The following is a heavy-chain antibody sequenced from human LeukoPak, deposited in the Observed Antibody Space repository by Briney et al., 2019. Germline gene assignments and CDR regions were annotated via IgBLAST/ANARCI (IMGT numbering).Heavy chain of an antibody. CDR3: ARSLTGDFDY. D-gene: IGHD7-27*01. Sequence: SETLSLTCTVSGGSVSSGSYYWSWIRQPPGKGLEWIGSIYYSGSTYYNPSLKSRVTISVDTSKNQFSLKLSSVTAADTAVYYCARSLTGDFDYWGQGTLVTVSS. CDR2: IYYSGST. CDR1: GGSVSSGSYY. J-gene: IGHJ4*02. V-gene: IGHV4-39*01.